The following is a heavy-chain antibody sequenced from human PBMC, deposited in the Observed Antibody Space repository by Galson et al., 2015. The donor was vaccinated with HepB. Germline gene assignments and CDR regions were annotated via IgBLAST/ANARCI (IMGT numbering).Heavy chain of an antibody. CDR3: VKPSRPYCSSTSCNTPFDY. CDR1: GFAFSTYS. J-gene: IGHJ4*02. D-gene: IGHD2-2*02. CDR2: ISSRSSHI. Sequence: SLRLSCAASGFAFSTYSMNWVRQAPGKGLEWVSSISSRSSHIYYAESVKGRFTISRDNAKNSLYLQVNSLRAEDTAVYYCVKPSRPYCSSTSCNTPFDYWGQGTLVTVSS. V-gene: IGHV3-21*01.